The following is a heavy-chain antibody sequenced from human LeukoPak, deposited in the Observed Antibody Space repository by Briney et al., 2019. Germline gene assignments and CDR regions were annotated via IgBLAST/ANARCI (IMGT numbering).Heavy chain of an antibody. D-gene: IGHD3-9*01. CDR2: IYSGGST. CDR3: ARVVKYYDILTGYYTQYYFDY. J-gene: IGHJ4*02. CDR1: GFTFSSYG. Sequence: GGSLRLSCAASGFTFSSYGMHWVRQAPGKGLEWVSVIYSGGSTYYADSVKGRFTISRDNSKNTLYLQMNSLRAEDTAVYYCARVVKYYDILTGYYTQYYFDYWGQGTLVTVSS. V-gene: IGHV3-NL1*01.